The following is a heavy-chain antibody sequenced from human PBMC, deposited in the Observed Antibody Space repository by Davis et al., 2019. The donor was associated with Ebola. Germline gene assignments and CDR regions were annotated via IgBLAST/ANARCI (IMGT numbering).Heavy chain of an antibody. J-gene: IGHJ4*02. D-gene: IGHD4-17*01. CDR3: ARSGTAVTHDY. V-gene: IGHV4-30-4*07. CDR1: GGYISSGGYS. Sequence: LRLSCAVSGGYISSGGYSWTWIRQAPGKGLEWIGSLYYSGSTHYNPSLKSRVSISVDMSKNHFSLSLGSVTAADTAVYYCARSGTAVTHDYWGQGTLVTVSS. CDR2: LYYSGST.